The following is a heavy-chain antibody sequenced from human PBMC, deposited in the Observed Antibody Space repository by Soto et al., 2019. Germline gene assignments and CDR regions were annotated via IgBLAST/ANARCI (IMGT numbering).Heavy chain of an antibody. V-gene: IGHV5-51*01. Sequence: LGESLKISCQGSGYSFASYWIGWVRQMPGEDLEWMGIIYPGDSDTRYSPSFQGQVTISADKSLRTAYLQWTSLKASDTALYYCARTRSLTLGFYYDGMDVWGQGTTVTVSS. CDR2: IYPGDSDT. D-gene: IGHD2-2*03. CDR3: ARTRSLTLGFYYDGMDV. J-gene: IGHJ6*02. CDR1: GYSFASYW.